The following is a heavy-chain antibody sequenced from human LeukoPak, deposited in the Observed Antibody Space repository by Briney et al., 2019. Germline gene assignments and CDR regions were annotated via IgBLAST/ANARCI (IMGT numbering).Heavy chain of an antibody. CDR1: GGSFSGYY. V-gene: IGHV4-34*01. J-gene: IGHJ4*02. CDR2: INHSGST. D-gene: IGHD3-3*01. CDR3: AREDYFGVVAY. Sequence: PSETLSLTCAVYGGSFSGYYWSWIRQPPGKGLEWIGEINHSGSTNYNPSLKSRVTISVDTSKNQFSLKLSSVTAADTAVYYCAREDYFGVVAYWGQGTLVTVSS.